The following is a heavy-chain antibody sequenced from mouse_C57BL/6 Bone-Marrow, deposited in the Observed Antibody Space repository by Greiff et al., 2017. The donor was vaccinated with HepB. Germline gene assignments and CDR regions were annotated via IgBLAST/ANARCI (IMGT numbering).Heavy chain of an antibody. V-gene: IGHV8-8*01. D-gene: IGHD1-1*01. Sequence: QVTLKESGPGILQPSQTLSLTCSFSGFSLSTFGMGVGWIRQPSGKGLEWLVHSWWDDDKYYNQALKSRLTISKDTSKTEVILKIAKVDTADTATYYGARIADTTGYFDVWGTGTTVTVSS. CDR3: ARIADTTGYFDV. CDR2: SWWDDDK. CDR1: GFSLSTFGMG. J-gene: IGHJ1*03.